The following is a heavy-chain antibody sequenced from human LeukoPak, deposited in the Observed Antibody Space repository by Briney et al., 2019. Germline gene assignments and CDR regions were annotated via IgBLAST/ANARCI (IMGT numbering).Heavy chain of an antibody. V-gene: IGHV3-48*03. J-gene: IGHJ4*02. CDR3: ATRYSSGWYLGY. CDR2: IRGGGSAT. Sequence: PGGSLRLSCAASGFPFSNYEMNWVRQAPGKGLEWVSYIRGGGSATYYADSVKGRFTVSRDNAKNSLYLQMNSLRAEDTAVYYCATRYSSGWYLGYWGQGTLVTVSS. CDR1: GFPFSNYE. D-gene: IGHD6-19*01.